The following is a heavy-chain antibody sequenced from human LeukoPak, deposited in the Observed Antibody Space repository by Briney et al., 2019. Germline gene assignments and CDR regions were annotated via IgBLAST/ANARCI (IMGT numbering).Heavy chain of an antibody. CDR3: ARRSGYDYENWFDP. Sequence: SETLSLTCTVSGGSISSSYWSWIRQPPGKALEWIGFIYYSGSTNYNPSLKSRVTISVDTSKNQFSLRLSSVTAADTAVYYCARRSGYDYENWFDPWGQGTLVTVSS. D-gene: IGHD5-12*01. J-gene: IGHJ5*02. V-gene: IGHV4-59*08. CDR2: IYYSGST. CDR1: GGSISSSY.